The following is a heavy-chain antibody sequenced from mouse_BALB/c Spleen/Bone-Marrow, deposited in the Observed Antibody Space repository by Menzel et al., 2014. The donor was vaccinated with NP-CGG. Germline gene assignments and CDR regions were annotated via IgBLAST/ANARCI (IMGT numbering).Heavy chain of an antibody. Sequence: QVQLQQSGAELAKPGASVKMSCKASGYTFTDYWMHWVKQRPGQGLEWLGYINPSTGYTEYNQKFKDKATLTADKSSSTAYMQLNSLTSEDPAVYYCARFYDGYYLPPDYWGQGTTLTVSS. CDR1: GYTFTDYW. D-gene: IGHD2-3*01. CDR3: ARFYDGYYLPPDY. J-gene: IGHJ2*01. V-gene: IGHV1-7*01. CDR2: INPSTGYT.